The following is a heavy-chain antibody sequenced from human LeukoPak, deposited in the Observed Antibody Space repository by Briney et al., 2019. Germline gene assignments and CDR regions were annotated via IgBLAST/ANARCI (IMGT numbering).Heavy chain of an antibody. CDR3: ASVVGSTHLIDN. V-gene: IGHV3-53*01. CDR1: GFTVSSNY. Sequence: GGSLRLSCAASGFTVSSNYMSWVRQAPGKGLEWVSVIYSGGSTYYADSVKGRFTISRDNSKNTLYLQMNSLRAEDTAVYYCASVVGSTHLIDNWGQGTLVTVSS. J-gene: IGHJ4*02. CDR2: IYSGGST. D-gene: IGHD1-7*01.